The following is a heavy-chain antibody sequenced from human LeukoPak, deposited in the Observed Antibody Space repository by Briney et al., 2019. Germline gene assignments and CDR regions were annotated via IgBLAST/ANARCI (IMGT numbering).Heavy chain of an antibody. CDR3: ARSFRLYDFWSGPFDY. D-gene: IGHD3-3*01. J-gene: IGHJ4*02. CDR2: IIPIFGTA. Sequence: GAPVKVSCKASGGTFSSYAISWVRQAPGQGLEWMGGIIPIFGTANYAQKFQGRVTITADESTSTAYMELSSLRSEDTAVYYCARSFRLYDFWSGPFDYWGQGTLVTVSS. V-gene: IGHV1-69*13. CDR1: GGTFSSYA.